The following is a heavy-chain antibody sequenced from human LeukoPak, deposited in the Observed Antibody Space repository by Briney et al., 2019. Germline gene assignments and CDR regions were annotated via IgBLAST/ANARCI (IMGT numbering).Heavy chain of an antibody. CDR3: ARERQDTVRHSGAFDI. CDR1: GFTFSAYF. Sequence: GRSLRLSCAASGFTFSAYFMHWVRQAPGKGLEWVADIASDGTHTFYAESVKGRFTISRDNSKNTLYLQMNSLRAEDTAVYFCARERQDTVRHSGAFDIWGQGTMVTVSS. D-gene: IGHD3-10*02. J-gene: IGHJ3*02. CDR2: IASDGTHT. V-gene: IGHV3-30-3*01.